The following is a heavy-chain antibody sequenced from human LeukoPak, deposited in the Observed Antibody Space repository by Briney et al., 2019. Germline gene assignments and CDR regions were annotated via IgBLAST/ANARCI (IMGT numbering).Heavy chain of an antibody. CDR2: IKEDGGEK. V-gene: IGHV3-7*01. J-gene: IGHJ4*02. CDR1: GFTFRRYW. CDR3: ARDPSSLRDSYDS. Sequence: PGGSLRLSCAASGFTFRRYWMNWVRQAPGKGLEWVANIKEDGGEKNYVDSVRGRFTISRDNAKNSLYLQMNSPRAEDTAVYYCARDPSSLRDSYDSWGQGTLVIVSS.